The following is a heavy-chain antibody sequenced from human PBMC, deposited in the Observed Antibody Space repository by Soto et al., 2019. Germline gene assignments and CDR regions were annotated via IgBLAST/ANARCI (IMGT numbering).Heavy chain of an antibody. D-gene: IGHD3-16*02. V-gene: IGHV1-8*01. CDR3: ASAYDYVWGSYRGPFGY. Sequence: ASVKVSCKASGYTFTSYDINWVRQATGQGLEWMGWMNPNSRNTGYAQKFQGRVTMTRNTSVSTAYMELSSLRSEDTAVYYCASAYDYVWGSYRGPFGYWGQGTLVTVSS. CDR2: MNPNSRNT. J-gene: IGHJ4*02. CDR1: GYTFTSYD.